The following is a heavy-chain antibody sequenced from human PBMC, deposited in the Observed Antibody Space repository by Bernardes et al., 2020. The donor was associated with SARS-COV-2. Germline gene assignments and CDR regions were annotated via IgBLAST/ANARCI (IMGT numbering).Heavy chain of an antibody. Sequence: GGSLRLSCAASQFNFGTYATSWVRQAPGKGLEWVSSITGRGGASYYADSVKGRFTISTDNSKNTLYLQMNSVRAEDTAVYYCAKSETVTGLGFFDSWGQGTLVAVSS. CDR3: AKSETVTGLGFFDS. V-gene: IGHV3-23*01. CDR1: QFNFGTYA. CDR2: ITGRGGAS. J-gene: IGHJ4*02. D-gene: IGHD4-17*01.